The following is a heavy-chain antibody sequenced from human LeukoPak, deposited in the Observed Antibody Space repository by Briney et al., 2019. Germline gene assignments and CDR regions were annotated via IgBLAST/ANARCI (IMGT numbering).Heavy chain of an antibody. Sequence: SETLSLTCTVSGGSISSYYWSWIRQPAGKGLEWIGYIYYSGSTDYNPSLKSRVTISVDTSKNQFSLKLSSVTAADTAVYYCARGLVTGYYYYGMDVWGQGTTVTVSS. CDR3: ARGLVTGYYYYGMDV. V-gene: IGHV4-59*01. J-gene: IGHJ6*02. D-gene: IGHD2-21*02. CDR2: IYYSGST. CDR1: GGSISSYY.